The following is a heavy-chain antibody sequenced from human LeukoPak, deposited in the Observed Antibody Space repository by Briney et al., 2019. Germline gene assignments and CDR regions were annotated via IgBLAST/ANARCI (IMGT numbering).Heavy chain of an antibody. J-gene: IGHJ6*02. CDR3: ARDSLYSSGWYTPYYYYGMDV. Sequence: ASVKVSCKASGYTFTSYGISWVRQAPGQGLECMGWISAYNGNTNYAQKLQGRVTMTTDTSTSTAYMELRSLRSDDTAVYYCARDSLYSSGWYTPYYYYGMDVWGQGTTVTVSS. D-gene: IGHD6-19*01. CDR2: ISAYNGNT. V-gene: IGHV1-18*01. CDR1: GYTFTSYG.